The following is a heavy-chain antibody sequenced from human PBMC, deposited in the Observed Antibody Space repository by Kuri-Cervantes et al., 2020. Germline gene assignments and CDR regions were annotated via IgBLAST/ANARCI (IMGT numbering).Heavy chain of an antibody. J-gene: IGHJ4*02. Sequence: KISCKASGDTLRRYAVSWVRQAPGQGPEWMGGIIPIYGTPNYAQKFKDRVTITADESSTTTYMEVRSLRTEDTAIYYCATNSGFSYGPLDYWGQGTLVTVSS. CDR3: ATNSGFSYGPLDY. CDR2: IIPIYGTP. V-gene: IGHV1-69*01. CDR1: GDTLRRYA. D-gene: IGHD5-12*01.